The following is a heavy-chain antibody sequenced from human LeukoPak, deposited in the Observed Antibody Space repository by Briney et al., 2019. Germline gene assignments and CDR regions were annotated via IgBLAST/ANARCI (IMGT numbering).Heavy chain of an antibody. CDR1: GYIFTGYY. J-gene: IGHJ4*02. D-gene: IGHD2-2*01. V-gene: IGHV1-2*02. CDR3: AALESRDY. CDR2: INPNSGGI. Sequence: ASVKVSCKASGYIFTGYYMQWVRQAAGQGLEWMGWINPNSGGIDCAPKIQGRVTMTWDTSISRPYIGSSRLRSDDTAVYYCAALESRDYWGQGTLVTVSS.